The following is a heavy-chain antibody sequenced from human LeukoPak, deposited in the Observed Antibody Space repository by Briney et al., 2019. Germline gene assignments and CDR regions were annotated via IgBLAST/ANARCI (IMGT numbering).Heavy chain of an antibody. J-gene: IGHJ4*02. CDR2: INHSGST. V-gene: IGHV4-34*01. Sequence: SETLSLTCAVYGGSFSGYYWSWIRQPPGKGLEWIGEINHSGSTNYNPSLKSRATISVDTSKNQFSLKLSSVTAADTAVYYCAGVGSVAVAGGDFYYFDYWGQGTLVTVSS. CDR1: GGSFSGYY. D-gene: IGHD6-19*01. CDR3: AGVGSVAVAGGDFYYFDY.